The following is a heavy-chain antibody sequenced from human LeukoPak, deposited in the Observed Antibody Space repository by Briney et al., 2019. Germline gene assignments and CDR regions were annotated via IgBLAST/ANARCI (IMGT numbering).Heavy chain of an antibody. CDR1: GFTFDDYA. CDR3: AKDILSGYGGNSFDY. D-gene: IGHD4-23*01. Sequence: SGGSLRLSCAASGFTFDDYAMHWVRQAPGKGLEWVSGISWNSGSIGYADSVKGRFTISRDNAKNSLYLQMNSLRAEDTALYYCAKDILSGYGGNSFDYWGQGTLVTVSS. V-gene: IGHV3-9*01. J-gene: IGHJ4*02. CDR2: ISWNSGSI.